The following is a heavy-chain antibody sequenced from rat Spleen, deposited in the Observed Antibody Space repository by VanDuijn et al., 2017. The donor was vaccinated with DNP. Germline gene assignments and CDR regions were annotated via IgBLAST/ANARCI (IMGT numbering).Heavy chain of an antibody. D-gene: IGHD1-11*01. Sequence: EVQLVESGGGVVQPGKSLKLSCAASGFSFSDSAMAWVRQSAQMGLEWVATIIYDGSHTFYRNSVQGRFIISRDNAKTTLNLQRDSLRSEDTSTYYCVTRGKYGGYDYWGQGVMVTVSS. CDR3: VTRGKYGGYDY. CDR1: GFSFSDSA. CDR2: IIYDGSHT. J-gene: IGHJ2*01. V-gene: IGHV5S10*01.